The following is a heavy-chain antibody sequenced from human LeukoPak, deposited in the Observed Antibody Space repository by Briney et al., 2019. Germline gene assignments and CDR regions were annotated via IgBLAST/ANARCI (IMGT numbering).Heavy chain of an antibody. V-gene: IGHV3-33*01. Sequence: PGRSLRLSCAASGFTFSSYGMHWVRQAPGKGLEWVAVIWYDGSNKYYADSVKGRFAISRDNSKNTLYLQMNSLRAEGTAVYYCARDYYYDSSGLDYWGQGTLVTVSS. CDR2: IWYDGSNK. CDR3: ARDYYYDSSGLDY. CDR1: GFTFSSYG. J-gene: IGHJ4*02. D-gene: IGHD3-22*01.